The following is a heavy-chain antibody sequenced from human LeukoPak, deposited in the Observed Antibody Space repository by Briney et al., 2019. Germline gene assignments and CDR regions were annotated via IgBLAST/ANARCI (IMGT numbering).Heavy chain of an antibody. CDR1: GGSISGYY. CDR3: AREFRWEQQLSNWFDP. D-gene: IGHD6-13*01. Sequence: TSETLSLTCTVSGGSISGYYWSWIRQPPGKGLEWIGEINHSGSTNYNPSLKSRVTISVDTSKNQFSLKLSSVTAADTAVYYCAREFRWEQQLSNWFDPWGQGTLVTVSS. CDR2: INHSGST. V-gene: IGHV4-34*01. J-gene: IGHJ5*02.